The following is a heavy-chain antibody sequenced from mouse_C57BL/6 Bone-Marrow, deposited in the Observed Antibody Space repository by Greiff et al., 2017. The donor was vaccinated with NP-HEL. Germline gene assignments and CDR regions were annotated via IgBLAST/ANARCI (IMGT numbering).Heavy chain of an antibody. J-gene: IGHJ2*01. CDR2: ITPSTGGT. V-gene: IGHV1-42*01. CDR3: ARSYDGYFDY. D-gene: IGHD2-3*01. CDR1: GYSFTGYY. Sequence: EVQLQQSGPELVKPGASVKISCKASGYSFTGYYMNWVKQSPEKSLEWIGEITPSTGGTTYNQKFKAKATLTVDKSSSTAYMQLKSLTSEDAAVYYCARSYDGYFDYWGQGTTLTVSS.